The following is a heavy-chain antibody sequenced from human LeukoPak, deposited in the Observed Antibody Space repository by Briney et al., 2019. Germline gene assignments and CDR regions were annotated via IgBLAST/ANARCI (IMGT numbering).Heavy chain of an antibody. CDR3: ARAPRHYCSSTSCYSYYFDY. Sequence: GGSLRLSCAASGFTFSSYAMHWARQAPGKGLEWVAVISYDGSNKYYADSVKGRFTISRDNSKNTLYLQMNSLRAEDTAVYYRARAPRHYCSSTSCYSYYFDYWGQGTLVTVSS. CDR1: GFTFSSYA. V-gene: IGHV3-30*04. J-gene: IGHJ4*02. D-gene: IGHD2-2*01. CDR2: ISYDGSNK.